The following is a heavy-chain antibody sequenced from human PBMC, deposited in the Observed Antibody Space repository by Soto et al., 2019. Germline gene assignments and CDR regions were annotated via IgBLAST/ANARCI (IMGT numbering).Heavy chain of an antibody. CDR1: GGSFSGYY. V-gene: IGHV4-34*01. CDR3: ARGVNYIWGSYRYTTRGNWFDP. Sequence: QVQLQQWGAGLLKPSETLSLTCAVYGGSFSGYYWSWIRQPPGKGLEWIGEINHSGSTNYNPSLKSRVTRSVDTCKNQFSLKLSSVTAADTAVYYCARGVNYIWGSYRYTTRGNWFDPWGQGTLVTVSS. J-gene: IGHJ5*02. D-gene: IGHD3-16*02. CDR2: INHSGST.